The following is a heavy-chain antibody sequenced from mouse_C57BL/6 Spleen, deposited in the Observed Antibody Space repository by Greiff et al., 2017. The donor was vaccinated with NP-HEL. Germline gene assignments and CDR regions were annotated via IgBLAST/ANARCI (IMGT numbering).Heavy chain of an antibody. CDR1: GYTFTSYW. CDR2: IHPNSGST. Sequence: QVQLKQPGAELVKPGASVKLSCKASGYTFTSYWMHWVKQRPGQGLEWIGMIHPNSGSTNYNEKFKSKATLTVDKSSSTAYMQLSSLTSEDSAVYYCARRDYGYDPYAMDYWGQGTSVTVSS. J-gene: IGHJ4*01. CDR3: ARRDYGYDPYAMDY. D-gene: IGHD2-2*01. V-gene: IGHV1-64*01.